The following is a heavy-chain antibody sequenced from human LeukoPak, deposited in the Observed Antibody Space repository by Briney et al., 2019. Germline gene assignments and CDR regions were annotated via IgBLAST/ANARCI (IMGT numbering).Heavy chain of an antibody. V-gene: IGHV4-59*01. CDR3: ARVGVSGALRYYYYGMDV. CDR1: GGSISSYY. D-gene: IGHD4-17*01. CDR2: IYYSGST. Sequence: PSETLSLTCTVSGGSISSYYWSWIRQTPGKGLEWIRYIYYSGSTNYNPSLKSRVTISVDTSKNQFSLKLSSVTAADTAVYYCARVGVSGALRYYYYGMDVWGQGTTVTVSS. J-gene: IGHJ6*02.